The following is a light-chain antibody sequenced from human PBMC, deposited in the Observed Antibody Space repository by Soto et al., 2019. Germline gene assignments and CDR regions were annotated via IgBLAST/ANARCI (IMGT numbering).Light chain of an antibody. J-gene: IGLJ3*02. CDR2: DVS. CDR3: CSYAGSYTWV. CDR1: ASDVGTSNY. Sequence: QSALTQPRSVSGSLGQSVTISCTGTASDVGTSNYVSWYQHYPGEAPKLMICDVSKRPSGVPDRFSGSKSGNTASLTISGLQADDEADYYGCSYAGSYTWVFGGGTKLTVL. V-gene: IGLV2-11*01.